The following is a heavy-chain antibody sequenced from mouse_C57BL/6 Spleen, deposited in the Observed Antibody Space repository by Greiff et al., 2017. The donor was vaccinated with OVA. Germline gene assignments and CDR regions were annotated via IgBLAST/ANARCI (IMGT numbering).Heavy chain of an antibody. Sequence: LVESGPELVKPGASVKISCKASGFAFSSSWMNWVKQRPGKGLEWIGRIYPGDGDTNYNGKFKGKDTMTADKASSTAYMQLSSLTSEDSAVYICAKNDNETAYWGQGTLVTGSA. CDR3: AKNDNETAY. D-gene: IGHD2-4*01. CDR1: GFAFSSSW. J-gene: IGHJ3*01. CDR2: IYPGDGDT. V-gene: IGHV1-82*01.